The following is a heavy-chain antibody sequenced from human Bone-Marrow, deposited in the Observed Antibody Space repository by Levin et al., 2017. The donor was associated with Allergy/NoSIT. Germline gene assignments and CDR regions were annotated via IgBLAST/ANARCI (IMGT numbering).Heavy chain of an antibody. D-gene: IGHD1-26*01. CDR3: AAGPRGTYDLFDY. CDR2: FDPEDGDT. Sequence: ASVKVSCKVSGYRLSELSIHWVRQAPGKGLEWMGGFDPEDGDTVYPQNLQGRVTMTEDTSTRTAYMDLSNLTSQDTAIYYCAAGPRGTYDLFDYWGQGTLVTVSS. J-gene: IGHJ4*02. CDR1: GYRLSELS. V-gene: IGHV1-24*01.